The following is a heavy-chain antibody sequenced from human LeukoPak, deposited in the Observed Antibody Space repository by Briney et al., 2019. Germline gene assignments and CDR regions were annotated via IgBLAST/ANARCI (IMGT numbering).Heavy chain of an antibody. CDR2: ISGSGGST. V-gene: IGHV3-23*01. CDR3: ARRAGAYSHPYDY. CDR1: GFTFSSYG. J-gene: IGHJ4*02. Sequence: GGSLRLSCAASGFTFSSYGMSWVRQAPGKGLEWVSAISGSGGSTYYADSVKGRFTISRDNSKNTLYLQMNSLRAEDPAVYYCARRAGAYSHPYDYWGQGTLVTVSS. D-gene: IGHD4/OR15-4a*01.